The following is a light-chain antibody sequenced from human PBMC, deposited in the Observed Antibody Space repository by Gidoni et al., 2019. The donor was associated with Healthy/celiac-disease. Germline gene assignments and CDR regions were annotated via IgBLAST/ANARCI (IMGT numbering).Light chain of an antibody. J-gene: IGKJ2*01. CDR3: QQYGSSPPMYT. Sequence: EFAFLQSPCTLSLSPGERATLSCRASQSGSSIYLAWYQQKPVQAPRLLIYGASSRATDIPDRFSGSGSGTDFALTISRLEPEDFAVYYCQQYGSSPPMYTFGQGTKLEIK. V-gene: IGKV3-20*01. CDR2: GAS. CDR1: QSGSSIY.